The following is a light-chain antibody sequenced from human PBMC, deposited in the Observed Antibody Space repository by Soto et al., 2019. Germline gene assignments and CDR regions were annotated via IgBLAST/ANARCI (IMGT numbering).Light chain of an antibody. J-gene: IGLJ1*01. CDR2: EVS. CDR3: SSYTSSSTRV. Sequence: QSVLTPPASVSGCPWQSITISKTGTSSDVGAYDYVSWYQQHPDKAPKLMIYEVSNRPSGVSNRFSGSKSVNTATLTISGLQAEDEADYYCSSYTSSSTRVFGTGTKVTVL. CDR1: SSDVGAYDY. V-gene: IGLV2-14*03.